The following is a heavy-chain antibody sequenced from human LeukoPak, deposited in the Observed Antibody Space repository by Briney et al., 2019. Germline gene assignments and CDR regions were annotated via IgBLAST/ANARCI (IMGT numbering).Heavy chain of an antibody. CDR3: ARLETLNRGPSEF. CDR2: IDSRSAYL. D-gene: IGHD6-25*01. J-gene: IGHJ4*02. Sequence: GRSLRLSCAASGFILSTYSMNWVRQAPGKGLEWVSSIDSRSAYLIYADSVKGRFTISRDDAKNSLYLQMNNLGAEDTAVYYCARLETLNRGPSEFWGQGTLVTVSS. CDR1: GFILSTYS. V-gene: IGHV3-21*01.